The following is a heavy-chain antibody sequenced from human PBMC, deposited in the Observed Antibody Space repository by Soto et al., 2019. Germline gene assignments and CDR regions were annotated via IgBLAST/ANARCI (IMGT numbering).Heavy chain of an antibody. V-gene: IGHV4-34*09. J-gene: IGHJ4*02. CDR2: INHSGST. CDR1: GGSFSGYY. D-gene: IGHD3-10*02. Sequence: PSETLSLTCAVYGGSFSGYYWSWIRQPPGKGLEWIGEINHSGSTNYNPSLKSRVTISVDTSKNQFSLKLSSVTAADTAVYYCARGVATRVPFDYWGQGTLVTVSS. CDR3: ARGVATRVPFDY.